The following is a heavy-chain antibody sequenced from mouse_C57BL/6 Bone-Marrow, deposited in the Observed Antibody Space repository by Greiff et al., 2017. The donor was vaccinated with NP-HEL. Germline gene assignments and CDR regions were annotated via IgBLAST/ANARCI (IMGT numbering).Heavy chain of an antibody. CDR1: GYTFTSYG. J-gene: IGHJ2*01. CDR2: IYPRSGNT. D-gene: IGHD1-1*01. CDR3: ARLGPLPDYYGSSSLFDY. V-gene: IGHV1-81*01. Sequence: VKLQESGAELARPGASVKLSCKASGYTFTSYGISWVKQRTGQGLEWIGEIYPRSGNTYYNEKFKGKATLTADKSSSTAYMELRSLTSEDSAVYFCARLGPLPDYYGSSSLFDYWGQGTTLTVSS.